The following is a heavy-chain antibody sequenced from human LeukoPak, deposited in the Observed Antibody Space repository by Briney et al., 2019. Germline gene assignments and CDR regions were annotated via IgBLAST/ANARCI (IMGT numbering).Heavy chain of an antibody. Sequence: GGSLRPSCAASGFTFSSYEMNWVRQAPGKGLEWVSYISSSGSTIYYADSVKGRFTISRDNAKNSLYLQMNTLRAEDTAVYYCNGFCSGGSCYTYFDYWGQGTLVTVSS. V-gene: IGHV3-48*03. CDR1: GFTFSSYE. CDR3: NGFCSGGSCYTYFDY. D-gene: IGHD2-15*01. CDR2: ISSSGSTI. J-gene: IGHJ4*02.